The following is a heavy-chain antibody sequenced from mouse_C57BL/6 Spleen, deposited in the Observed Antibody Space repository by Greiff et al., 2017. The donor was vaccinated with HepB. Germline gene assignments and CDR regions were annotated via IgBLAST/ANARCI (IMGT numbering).Heavy chain of an antibody. J-gene: IGHJ4*01. D-gene: IGHD4-1*01. CDR1: GYTFTDYE. CDR3: TRGRTGTYAMDY. V-gene: IGHV1-15*01. Sequence: QVQLQQSGAELVRPGASVTLSCKASGYTFTDYEMHWVKQTPVHGLEWIGAIDPETGGTAYNQKFKGKAILTADKSSSTAYMELRSLTSEDSSVYYCTRGRTGTYAMDYWGQGTSVTVSS. CDR2: IDPETGGT.